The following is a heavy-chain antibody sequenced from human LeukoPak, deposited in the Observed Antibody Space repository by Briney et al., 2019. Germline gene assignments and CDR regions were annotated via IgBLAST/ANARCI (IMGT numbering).Heavy chain of an antibody. V-gene: IGHV3-64D*06. CDR3: VIVRGYFDSSGSDY. J-gene: IGHJ4*02. D-gene: IGHD3-9*01. Sequence: TGGSLRLPCSASGFTFSSYTIHWVRQAPGKGLEFVSAITSNGGSAYYADSVKGRFTISRDNSKNTVYLQMSSLRAEDTAVYYCVIVRGYFDSSGSDYWGQGTLVTVSS. CDR1: GFTFSSYT. CDR2: ITSNGGSA.